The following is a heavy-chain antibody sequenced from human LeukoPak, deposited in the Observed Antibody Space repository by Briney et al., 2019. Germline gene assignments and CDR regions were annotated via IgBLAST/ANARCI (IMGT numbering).Heavy chain of an antibody. J-gene: IGHJ1*01. CDR3: ARDGRNYYDSSGYPYAEYFQH. Sequence: GGSLRLSCAASGFTVSSNYMSWVRQAPGKGLEWVSVIYSGGRTYYADSVEGRFTISRDKSKNTLYLQMNSLRAEDTAVYYCARDGRNYYDSSGYPYAEYFQHWGQGTLVTVSS. V-gene: IGHV3-66*02. CDR2: IYSGGRT. D-gene: IGHD3-22*01. CDR1: GFTVSSNY.